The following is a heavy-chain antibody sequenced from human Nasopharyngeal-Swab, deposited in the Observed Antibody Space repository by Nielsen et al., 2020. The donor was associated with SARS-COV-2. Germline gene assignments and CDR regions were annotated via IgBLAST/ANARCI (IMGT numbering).Heavy chain of an antibody. V-gene: IGHV3-21*04. CDR3: ATSGVTVGFLESYYFDY. J-gene: IGHJ4*02. CDR1: GFTFSSYS. D-gene: IGHD3-3*02. CDR2: ISSSSSYI. Sequence: GGSLKLSCAASGFTFSSYSMNWVRQAPGKGLEWVSSISSSSSYIYYADSVKGRFTISRDNAKNSLYLQMNSLRAEDTAVYYCATSGVTVGFLESYYFDYWGQGTLVTVSS.